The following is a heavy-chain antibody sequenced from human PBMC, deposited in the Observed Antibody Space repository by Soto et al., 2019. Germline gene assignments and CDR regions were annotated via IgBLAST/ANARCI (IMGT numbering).Heavy chain of an antibody. D-gene: IGHD2-2*01. V-gene: IGHV1-18*04. CDR2: ISAYNGNT. J-gene: IGHJ6*02. CDR3: ARGRVSCSSASCYFYYGMDV. CDR1: GYTFSSCC. Sequence: GSLKVSCKPSGYTFSSCCMGWGRRAPGQGLEGMGWISAYNGNTNCAQKLQGRVTMTTDTSTSTAYMELRSLTSDDTAVYYCARGRVSCSSASCYFYYGMDVWGQGTTATVSS.